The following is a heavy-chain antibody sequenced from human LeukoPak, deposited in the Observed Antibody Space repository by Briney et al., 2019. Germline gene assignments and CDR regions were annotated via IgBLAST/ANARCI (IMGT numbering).Heavy chain of an antibody. CDR3: ARGLNAVTTEISSVTQLAMVEYFQH. CDR2: INPSGGST. CDR1: GYTFTKYY. D-gene: IGHD4-11*01. J-gene: IGHJ1*01. V-gene: IGHV1-46*01. Sequence: GASVKVSCKASGYTFTKYYMHWVRQAPGQGLEWMGIINPSGGSTSYAQKFQGRVTMTRDTSTSTVYMELSSLRSEDTAIYYCARGLNAVTTEISSVTQLAMVEYFQHWGQGSLVTVSS.